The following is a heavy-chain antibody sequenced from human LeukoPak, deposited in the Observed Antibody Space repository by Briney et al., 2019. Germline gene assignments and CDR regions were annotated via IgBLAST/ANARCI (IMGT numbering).Heavy chain of an antibody. V-gene: IGHV3-49*03. CDR3: TRGRSGTVTSA. D-gene: IGHD4-17*01. J-gene: IGHJ4*02. CDR1: GFTFGDYA. Sequence: GGSLRLSCTASGFTFGDYAMHWFRQAPGKGLEWVGFISSKAYGGTAEYAASVKGRSTISRDDSKSIAYLQMNSLKTEDTAVYFCTRGRSGTVTSAWGQGTLVTVSS. CDR2: ISSKAYGGTA.